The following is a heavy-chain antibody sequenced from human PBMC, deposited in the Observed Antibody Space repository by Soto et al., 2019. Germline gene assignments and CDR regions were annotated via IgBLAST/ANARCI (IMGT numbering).Heavy chain of an antibody. CDR3: ARESRSSRYDSSGYSQFWFFDL. V-gene: IGHV4-30-2*01. CDR1: GGCMSSGGDA. Sequence: SERMALGCAVCGGCMSSGGDAGSWIRQPPGKGLEWIGYIYQSGSTYYNPSLKSRVTISVDWSKNQFALELSSVTAADTAVYYCARESRSSRYDSSGYSQFWFFDLWGRGTLVTVSS. CDR2: IYQSGST. J-gene: IGHJ2*01. D-gene: IGHD3-22*01.